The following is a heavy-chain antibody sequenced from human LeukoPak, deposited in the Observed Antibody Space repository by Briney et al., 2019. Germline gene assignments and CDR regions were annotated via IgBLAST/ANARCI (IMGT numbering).Heavy chain of an antibody. V-gene: IGHV3-23*01. J-gene: IGHJ4*02. CDR2: ISGSGGST. D-gene: IGHD3-10*01. Sequence: GSLRLSCAASGFTFSSYAMSWVRQAPGKGLEWVSAISGSGGSTYYADSVKGRFTISRDNSKNTLYLQMNSLRAEDTAVYYCAKAPHYYGSGSYPPNDYWGQGTLVTVSS. CDR3: AKAPHYYGSGSYPPNDY. CDR1: GFTFSSYA.